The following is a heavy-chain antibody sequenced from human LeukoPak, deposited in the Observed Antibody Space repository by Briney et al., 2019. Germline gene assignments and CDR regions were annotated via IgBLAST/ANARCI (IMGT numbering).Heavy chain of an antibody. V-gene: IGHV3-30*18. CDR2: ISYDGSNK. CDR3: AKDQIYYDSSGLLDY. CDR1: GFTFSSYW. J-gene: IGHJ4*02. D-gene: IGHD3-22*01. Sequence: PGGSLRLTCAASGFTFSSYWMSWVRQAPGKGLEWVAVISYDGSNKYYADSVKGRFTISRDNSKNTLYLQMNSLRAEDTAVYYCAKDQIYYDSSGLLDYWGQGTLVTVSS.